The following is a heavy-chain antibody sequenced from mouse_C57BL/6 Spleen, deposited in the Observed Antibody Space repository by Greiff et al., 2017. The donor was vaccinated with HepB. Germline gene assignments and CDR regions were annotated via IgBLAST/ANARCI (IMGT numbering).Heavy chain of an antibody. V-gene: IGHV2-2*01. CDR2: IWSGGST. J-gene: IGHJ1*02. D-gene: IGHD2-5*01. CDR1: GFSLTSYG. CDR3: SRSPSYYSNYWYFDV. Sequence: VQLQQSGPGLVQPSQCLSITCTVSGFSLTSYGVHWVRQSPGKGLEWLGVIWSGGSTNYNAAFIFRLSISKDNSKSQVFFKMNRLQADDTAIYYWSRSPSYYSNYWYFDVWGTGTTVTVSS.